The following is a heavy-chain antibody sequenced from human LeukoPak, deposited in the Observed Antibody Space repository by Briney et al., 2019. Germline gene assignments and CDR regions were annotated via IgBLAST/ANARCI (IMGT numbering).Heavy chain of an antibody. J-gene: IGHJ4*02. CDR3: MKEGYYGSGSFPDY. V-gene: IGHV3-30*18. D-gene: IGHD3-10*01. CDR1: GFTFSSYG. CDR2: ISHDGSNK. Sequence: GGSLRLSCAASGFTFSSYGIHWVRQAPGKGLEWVAVISHDGSNKYYADSVKGRFTISRDNSKNTLCLQMNSLRPEDTAVYYCMKEGYYGSGSFPDYWGQGTLVTVSS.